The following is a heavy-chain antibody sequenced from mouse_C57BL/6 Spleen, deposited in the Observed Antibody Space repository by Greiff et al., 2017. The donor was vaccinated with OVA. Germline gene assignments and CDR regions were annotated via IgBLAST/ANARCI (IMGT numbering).Heavy chain of an antibody. CDR1: GYTFTDYE. CDR2: IDPETGGT. J-gene: IGHJ1*03. D-gene: IGHD1-1*01. CDR3: TRSDGSSSSYIDV. Sequence: QVHVKQSGAELVRPGASVTLSCKASGYTFTDYEMHWVKQTPVHGLEWIGAIDPETGGTAYNQKFKGKAILTADKSSSTAYMELRSLTSEDSAVYYCTRSDGSSSSYIDVWGTGTTVTVSS. V-gene: IGHV1-15*01.